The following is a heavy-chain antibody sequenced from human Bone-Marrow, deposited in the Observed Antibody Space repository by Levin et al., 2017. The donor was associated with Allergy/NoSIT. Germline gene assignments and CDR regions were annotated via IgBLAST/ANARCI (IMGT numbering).Heavy chain of an antibody. CDR3: AKLVRRQTSNAFDV. CDR2: LSSSGVTT. V-gene: IGHV3-23*01. J-gene: IGHJ3*01. D-gene: IGHD2-21*01. CDR1: GFTFSSHA. Sequence: PGGSLRLSCAASGFTFSSHAMSWVRQAPGKGLEWVSGLSSSGVTTYYTDSVKGRFTISRDNSQNTLYLQMNSLKVEDSAVYYCAKLVRRQTSNAFDVWGHGTMVNVSS.